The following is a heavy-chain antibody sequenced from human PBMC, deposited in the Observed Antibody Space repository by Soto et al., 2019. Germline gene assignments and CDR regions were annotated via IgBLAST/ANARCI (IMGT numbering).Heavy chain of an antibody. CDR3: TTAGGSYPADY. Sequence: VQLVESGGGLVKPGGSLRLSCAASGFTFSNAWMSWVRQAPGKGLEWVGRIKSKTDGGTTDYAAPVKGRFTISRDDSKHPLYLQMNSLKTEDTAVYYCTTAGGSYPADYWGQGTLVTVSS. V-gene: IGHV3-15*01. CDR1: GFTFSNAW. D-gene: IGHD3-16*01. J-gene: IGHJ4*02. CDR2: IKSKTDGGTT.